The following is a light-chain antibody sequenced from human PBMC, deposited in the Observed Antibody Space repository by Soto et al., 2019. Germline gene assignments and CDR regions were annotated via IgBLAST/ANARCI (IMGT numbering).Light chain of an antibody. J-gene: IGKJ5*01. Sequence: SGLTHSPGTLSLSLGKRDTLSCRVSHSVSNNYLAWYQQQPGQPPRLLIYGASNSATGLPARFSGTGSGTDFTPTINILQPEDFAVYYCQVRTNWSIAFGQGTRLEI. CDR1: HSVSNNY. V-gene: IGKV3-11*01. CDR3: QVRTNWSIA. CDR2: GAS.